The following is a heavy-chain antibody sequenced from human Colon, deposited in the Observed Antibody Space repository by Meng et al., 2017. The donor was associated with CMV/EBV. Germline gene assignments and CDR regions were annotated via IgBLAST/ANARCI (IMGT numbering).Heavy chain of an antibody. D-gene: IGHD3-3*01. CDR1: GGSLSGYY. CDR3: AREAGPFFGVIVYDS. Sequence: QVQLPQGGGGLLKTSETLSLPCGVLGGSLSGYYWTWIRQSPGKGLEWIGEINQSGSTNYNPSLKSRVTVSVDTSKNQFSLRVTSVTAADSALYYCAREAGPFFGVIVYDSWGRGTLVTVSS. CDR2: INQSGST. J-gene: IGHJ4*02. V-gene: IGHV4-34*01.